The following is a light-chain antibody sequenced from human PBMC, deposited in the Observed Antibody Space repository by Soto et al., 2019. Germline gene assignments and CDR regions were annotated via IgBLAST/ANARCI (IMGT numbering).Light chain of an antibody. V-gene: IGKV3D-15*01. CDR2: GTS. Sequence: EIVMTQSPATLSVSPGERATLSCRASQSVRSDLAWYQQKPGQAPRLLIYGTSTRATAIPARFSGSGSATEFTLTISSLQSEDFAVYYCQQYNTWPPAFGQGTKVDIK. J-gene: IGKJ1*01. CDR1: QSVRSD. CDR3: QQYNTWPPA.